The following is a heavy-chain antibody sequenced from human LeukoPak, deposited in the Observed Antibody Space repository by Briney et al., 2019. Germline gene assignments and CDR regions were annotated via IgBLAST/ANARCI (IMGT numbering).Heavy chain of an antibody. Sequence: PSQTLSLTCTVSGGSISSGDYHWSWIRQPPGKGLEWIGYIYYSGSTYYNPSLKSRVTISVDTSKNQFSLKLSSVTAADTAVYYCARAVGYGDFTGAFDIWGQGTMVTVSS. CDR3: ARAVGYGDFTGAFDI. V-gene: IGHV4-30-4*01. J-gene: IGHJ3*02. D-gene: IGHD4-17*01. CDR2: IYYSGST. CDR1: GGSISSGDYH.